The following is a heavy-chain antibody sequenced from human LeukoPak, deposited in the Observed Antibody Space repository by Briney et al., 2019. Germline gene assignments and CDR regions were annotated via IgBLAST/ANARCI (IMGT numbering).Heavy chain of an antibody. CDR3: ARHSIRRYFDWLSGYYFDY. J-gene: IGHJ4*02. V-gene: IGHV4-34*01. Sequence: PGGSLRLSCAASGFTFSSYSMNWVRQAPGKGLEWIGEINHSGSTNYNPSPKSRVTISVDTSKNQFSLKLSSVTAADTAVYYCARHSIRRYFDWLSGYYFDYWGQGTLVTVSS. CDR1: GFTFSSYS. CDR2: INHSGST. D-gene: IGHD3-9*01.